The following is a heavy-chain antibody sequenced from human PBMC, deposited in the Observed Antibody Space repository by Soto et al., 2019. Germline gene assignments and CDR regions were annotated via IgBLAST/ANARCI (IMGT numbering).Heavy chain of an antibody. V-gene: IGHV3-66*01. CDR1: GFTVSSNS. CDR3: ARELHCSSTSCYEWDAFDI. Sequence: EVQLVESGGGLVQPGGSLRLSCAASGFTVSSNSMSWVRQAPGKGLEWVSVIYSGGSTYYADSVKGRFTISRDNSKNTLYLQMNSLRAEDTAVYYCARELHCSSTSCYEWDAFDIWGQGTMVTVSS. CDR2: IYSGGST. J-gene: IGHJ3*02. D-gene: IGHD2-2*01.